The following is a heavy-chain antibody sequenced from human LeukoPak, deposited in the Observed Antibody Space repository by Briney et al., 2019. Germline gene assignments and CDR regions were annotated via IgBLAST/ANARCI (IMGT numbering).Heavy chain of an antibody. D-gene: IGHD3-10*01. J-gene: IGHJ4*02. Sequence: PGGSLRLSCAASGFTFSGYNMNWVRQAPGKGLEWVSSISSSSSYIYYADSVKGRFTISRDNAKNSLYLQMNSLRAEDTAVYYCARSSSGLPVNWGQGTLVTVSS. CDR3: ARSSSGLPVN. CDR2: ISSSSSYI. CDR1: GFTFSGYN. V-gene: IGHV3-21*01.